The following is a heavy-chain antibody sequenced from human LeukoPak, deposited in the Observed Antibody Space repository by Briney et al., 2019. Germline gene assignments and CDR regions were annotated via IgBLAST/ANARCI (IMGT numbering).Heavy chain of an antibody. D-gene: IGHD3-3*02. J-gene: IGHJ5*02. Sequence: SETLSLTCTVSGDSISSGSYYWGWVRQPPGKGLEWIGEINHSGSTNYNPSLKSRVTISVDTSKNQFSLKLSSVTAADTAVYYCARGPKGPHLSWFDPWGQGTLVTVSS. CDR2: INHSGST. V-gene: IGHV4-39*07. CDR3: ARGPKGPHLSWFDP. CDR1: GDSISSGSYY.